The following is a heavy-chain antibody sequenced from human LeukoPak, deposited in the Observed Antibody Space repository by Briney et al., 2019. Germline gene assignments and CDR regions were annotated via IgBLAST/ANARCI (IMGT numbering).Heavy chain of an antibody. V-gene: IGHV4-31*03. Sequence: PSETLSLTCTVSGGSISSGGYYWSWIRQHPGKGLGWIGYIYYSGSTYYNPSLKSRVTISVDTSKNQFSLKLSSVTAAATAVYYCARVSGSGSYYVDYWGQGTLVTVSS. D-gene: IGHD3-10*01. CDR3: ARVSGSGSYYVDY. J-gene: IGHJ4*02. CDR1: GGSISSGGYY. CDR2: IYYSGST.